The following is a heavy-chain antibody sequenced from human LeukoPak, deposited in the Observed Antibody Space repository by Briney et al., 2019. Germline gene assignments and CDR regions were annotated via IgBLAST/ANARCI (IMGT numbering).Heavy chain of an antibody. CDR1: GYTFTGYY. J-gene: IGHJ4*02. D-gene: IGHD3-3*01. CDR3: ARSRITIFGVVIVFDY. Sequence: ASVKVSCKASGYTFTGYYMHWVRQAPGQGLEWMGWINPNSGGTNYAQKFQGRVTMTGDTSISTAYMELSRLRSDDTAVYYCARSRITIFGVVIVFDYWGQGTLVTVSS. V-gene: IGHV1-2*02. CDR2: INPNSGGT.